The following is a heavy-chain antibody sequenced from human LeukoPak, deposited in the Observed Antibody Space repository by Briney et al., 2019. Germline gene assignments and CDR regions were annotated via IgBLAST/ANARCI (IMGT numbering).Heavy chain of an antibody. V-gene: IGHV3-23*01. J-gene: IGHJ5*02. D-gene: IGHD2/OR15-2a*01. CDR2: TSGSGGTT. Sequence: GGSLRLSCAASGFAFMNYAMSWVRQAPGKGLEWVSATSGSGGTTYYADSVKGRFTISRDNSKNTVHLRVASLRVEDTALYYYAKAGWVYFDSTTFHWANHWGQGILISVSS. CDR1: GFAFMNYA. CDR3: AKAGWVYFDSTTFHWANH.